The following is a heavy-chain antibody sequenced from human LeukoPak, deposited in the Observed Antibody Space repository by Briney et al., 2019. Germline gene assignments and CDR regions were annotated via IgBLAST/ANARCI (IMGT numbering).Heavy chain of an antibody. Sequence: ASVKVSCKASGYSFTNYGITWVRQAPGQGLEWMGCISVYNGNTNYAQKLQGRVTMTTDTSTSTAYMKLRSLRSDDTAVYYCARAANYDSSGYYDYWGQGTLVTVSS. CDR1: GYSFTNYG. CDR2: ISVYNGNT. D-gene: IGHD3-22*01. CDR3: ARAANYDSSGYYDY. J-gene: IGHJ4*02. V-gene: IGHV1-18*01.